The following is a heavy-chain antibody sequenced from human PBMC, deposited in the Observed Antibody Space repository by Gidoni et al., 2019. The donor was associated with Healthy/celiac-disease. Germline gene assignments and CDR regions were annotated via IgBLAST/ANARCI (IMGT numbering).Heavy chain of an antibody. J-gene: IGHJ3*02. CDR3: ARVRGYDSSVIDI. CDR1: GYTFTSYY. CDR2: LNPSGGST. D-gene: IGHD3-22*01. Sequence: QVQLVQSGAEVKKPGASVTVSCTASGYTFTSYYMHWVRQAPGQGLEWMGILNPSGGSTSYEQKFQGRVTMTRDTSTSTVYMELSSLRSEDTAVYYCARVRGYDSSVIDIWGQGTMVTVSS. V-gene: IGHV1-46*01.